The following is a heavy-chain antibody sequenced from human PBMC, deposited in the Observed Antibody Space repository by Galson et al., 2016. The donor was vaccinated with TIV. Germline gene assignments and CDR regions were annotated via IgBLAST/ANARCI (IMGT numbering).Heavy chain of an antibody. J-gene: IGHJ4*02. Sequence: SVKVSCEASGYTFTNHGINWVRQAPGQGLEWMGWMNPNSGNTGYTQKFQGRVTMTRDTSVSTAYMELTNLRSEDTAVYFCAQLVRKCGMTRCYGDHVDYWGQGTLVTVSS. V-gene: IGHV1-8*01. CDR3: AQLVRKCGMTRCYGDHVDY. CDR2: MNPNSGNT. D-gene: IGHD2-2*01. CDR1: GYTFTNHG.